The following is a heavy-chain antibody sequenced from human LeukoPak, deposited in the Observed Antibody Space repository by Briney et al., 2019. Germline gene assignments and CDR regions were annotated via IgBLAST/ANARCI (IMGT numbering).Heavy chain of an antibody. J-gene: IGHJ3*02. D-gene: IGHD3-3*01. CDR2: IIPIFGTA. CDR1: GGTSSSYA. V-gene: IGHV1-69*06. Sequence: GASVKVSCKASGGTSSSYAISWVRQAPGQGLEWMGGIIPIFGTANYAQKFQGRVTITADKSTSTAYMELSSLRSEDTAVYYCANSGSIFGVVIIRKLAFDIWGQGTMVTVSS. CDR3: ANSGSIFGVVIIRKLAFDI.